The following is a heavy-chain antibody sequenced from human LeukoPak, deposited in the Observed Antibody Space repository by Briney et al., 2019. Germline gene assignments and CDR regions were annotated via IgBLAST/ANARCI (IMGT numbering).Heavy chain of an antibody. V-gene: IGHV3-64*04. Sequence: GGSLRLSCAASGFTFSSYAMHWVRQAPGKGLEYVSGISTNGGSTYYADSVKGRFTISRDNAKSSLYLQMNSLRAEDTAVYYCARDPYSGSYGADYYYMDVWGKGTTVTISS. J-gene: IGHJ6*03. D-gene: IGHD1-26*01. CDR1: GFTFSSYA. CDR2: ISTNGGST. CDR3: ARDPYSGSYGADYYYMDV.